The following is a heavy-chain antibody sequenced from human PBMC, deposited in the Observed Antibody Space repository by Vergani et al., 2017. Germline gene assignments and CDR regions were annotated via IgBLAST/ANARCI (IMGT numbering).Heavy chain of an antibody. Sequence: QVQLQQWGAGLLKPSETLSLTCAVYGGSFSGYYWSWIRQPPGKGLEWIGEINHSGSTNYNPSLKSRVTISVDTSKNQFSLKLSSVTAADTAVYYCAGATYDYGEDWGQGTLVTVSS. D-gene: IGHD5-12*01. V-gene: IGHV4-34*01. J-gene: IGHJ4*02. CDR1: GGSFSGYY. CDR2: INHSGST. CDR3: AGATYDYGED.